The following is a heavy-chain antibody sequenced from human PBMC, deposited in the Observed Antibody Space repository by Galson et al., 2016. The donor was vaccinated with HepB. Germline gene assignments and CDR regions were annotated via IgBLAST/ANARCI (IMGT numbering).Heavy chain of an antibody. Sequence: SLRLSCAASGFTFSNAWMSWIRQAPGKGLEWVGRIMSITDGGTAIYAAPVKGRFTISRDDSKTTHYLQMNSLKIEDTAVYYCTDGGGIAAAARGLNHWGQGTLVTVSS. D-gene: IGHD6-13*01. V-gene: IGHV3-15*01. J-gene: IGHJ5*02. CDR2: IMSITDGGTA. CDR1: GFTFSNAW. CDR3: TDGGGIAAAARGLNH.